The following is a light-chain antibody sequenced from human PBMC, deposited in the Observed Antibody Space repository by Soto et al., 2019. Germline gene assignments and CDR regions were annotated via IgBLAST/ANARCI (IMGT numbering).Light chain of an antibody. CDR3: AAWDDSLRGWV. Sequence: QSVLTQPPSASGTPGQRITISCSGGSSNIGSHTLNWYQQLPGTAPILLIYSNYQRPSGVPDRFSGSKSGTSGSLAISGLQAEDEAEFYCAAWDDSLRGWVFGGGTKLTVL. CDR1: SSNIGSHT. CDR2: SNY. V-gene: IGLV1-44*01. J-gene: IGLJ3*02.